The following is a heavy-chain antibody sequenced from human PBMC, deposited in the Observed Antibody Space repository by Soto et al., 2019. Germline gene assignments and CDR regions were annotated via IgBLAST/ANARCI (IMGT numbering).Heavy chain of an antibody. CDR1: GGSFSGYY. CDR2: INHSGST. D-gene: IGHD3-10*01. J-gene: IGHJ3*02. V-gene: IGHV4-34*01. CDR3: ARERYGAGSLRSDAFDI. Sequence: SETLSLTCAVYGGSFSGYYWSWIRQPPGKGLEWIGEINHSGSTNYNPSLKSRVTISVDTSKNQFSLKLSSVTAADTAVYYCARERYGAGSLRSDAFDIWGQGTMVTVSS.